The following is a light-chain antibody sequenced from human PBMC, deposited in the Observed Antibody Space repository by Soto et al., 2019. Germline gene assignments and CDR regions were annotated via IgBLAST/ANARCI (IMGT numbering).Light chain of an antibody. CDR1: STDVGGYNY. V-gene: IGLV2-11*01. CDR2: DVS. J-gene: IGLJ1*01. Sequence: QSALTQPRSVSRSPGQSVTISCTGTSTDVGGYNYVSWYQQHPGKVPKLMLYDVSKRPSGVPDRFSGSKSGNTASLTISGLQAEDEADYYCCSYAGRDTLYVFGSGTKVTVL. CDR3: CSYAGRDTLYV.